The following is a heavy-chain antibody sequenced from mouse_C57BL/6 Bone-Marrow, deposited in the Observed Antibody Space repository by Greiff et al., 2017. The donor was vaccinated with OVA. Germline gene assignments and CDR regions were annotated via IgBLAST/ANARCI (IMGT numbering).Heavy chain of an antibody. Sequence: VQLQESGAELVKPGASVKMSCKASGYTFTSYWITWVKQRPGQGLEWIGDIYPGSGSTNYNEKFKSKATLTVDTSSSTAYMQLSSLTSEDSAVYYCARSWSVVAPYYWGQGTSVTVSS. V-gene: IGHV1-55*01. CDR2: IYPGSGST. CDR1: GYTFTSYW. CDR3: ARSWSVVAPYY. J-gene: IGHJ4*01. D-gene: IGHD1-1*01.